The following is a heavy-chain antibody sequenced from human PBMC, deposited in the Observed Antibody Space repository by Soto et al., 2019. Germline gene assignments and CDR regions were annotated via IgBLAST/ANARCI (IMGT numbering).Heavy chain of an antibody. CDR1: GFPFSSYA. CDR2: ISYDGSNK. J-gene: IGHJ4*02. V-gene: IGHV3-30-3*01. Sequence: PGGSLRLSCAASGFPFSSYAMHWVRQAPGKGLEWVAVISYDGSNKYYADSVKGRFTISRDNSKNTLYLQMNSLRAEDTAVYYCARDFPKYCTNGVCYGLDYWGQGTLVTVSS. CDR3: ARDFPKYCTNGVCYGLDY. D-gene: IGHD2-8*01.